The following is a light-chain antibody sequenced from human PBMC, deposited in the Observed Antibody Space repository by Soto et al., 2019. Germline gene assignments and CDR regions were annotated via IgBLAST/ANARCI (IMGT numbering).Light chain of an antibody. CDR2: EVT. J-gene: IGLJ1*01. CDR1: SGDIGSYNR. V-gene: IGLV2-14*01. CDR3: SSYTNINTRACV. Sequence: QSGLTKPASLSGSPGESITISCTGTSGDIGSYNRVSWYQQHPGKAPKRVIYEVTYRPSGVSNRFSGSKSGNTASLTISGLQAEDEADYYCSSYTNINTRACVFGTGTKVTVL.